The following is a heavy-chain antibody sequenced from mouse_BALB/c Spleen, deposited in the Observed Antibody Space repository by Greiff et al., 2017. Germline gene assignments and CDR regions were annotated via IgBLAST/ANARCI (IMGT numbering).Heavy chain of an antibody. D-gene: IGHD2-14*01. V-gene: IGHV3-2*02. CDR2: ISYSGST. CDR3: ARRGYDECWYFDV. Sequence: ESGPGLVKPSQSLSLTCTVSGYSITSDYAWNWIRQFPGNKLEWMGYISYSGSTSYNPSLKSRISITRDTSKNQFFLQLNTVTTEDTATYYCARRGYDECWYFDVWGAGTTVTVSS. CDR1: GYSITSDYA. J-gene: IGHJ1*01.